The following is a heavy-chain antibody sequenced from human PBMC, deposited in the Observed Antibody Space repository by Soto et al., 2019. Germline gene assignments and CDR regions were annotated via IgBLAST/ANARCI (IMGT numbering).Heavy chain of an antibody. D-gene: IGHD3-3*01. CDR1: GGTFSSYA. V-gene: IGHV1-69*06. CDR2: IIPIFGTA. J-gene: IGHJ6*02. Sequence: SVKVSCKASGGTFSSYAISWVRQAPGQGLEWMGGIIPIFGTANYAQKFQGRVTITADKSTSTAYMELSSLRSEDTAVYYCARKSAYYDFWSGYYYYYCGMDVWGQGTTVTVSS. CDR3: ARKSAYYDFWSGYYYYYCGMDV.